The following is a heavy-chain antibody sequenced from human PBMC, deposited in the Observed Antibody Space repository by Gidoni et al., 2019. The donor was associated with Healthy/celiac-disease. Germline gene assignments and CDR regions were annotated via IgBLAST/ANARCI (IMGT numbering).Heavy chain of an antibody. CDR3: ARAALNGIVVVITSHFDY. J-gene: IGHJ4*02. Sequence: EAQLVESGGGLVQPGGSLRLSCAASGFTFSSYWMRWVRQAPGKGLEWVANIKQVGSEKYYVDSVKGRFTISRDNAKNSLYLQMSSLRAEDTAVYYCARAALNGIVVVITSHFDYWGQGTLVTVSS. CDR1: GFTFSSYW. CDR2: IKQVGSEK. V-gene: IGHV3-7*03. D-gene: IGHD3-22*01.